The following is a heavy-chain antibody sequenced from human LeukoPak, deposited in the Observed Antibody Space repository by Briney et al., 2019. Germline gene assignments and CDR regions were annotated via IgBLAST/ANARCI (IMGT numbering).Heavy chain of an antibody. Sequence: ASVKVSCKASGYTFTSYYMHWVRQAPGQGLEWMGIINPSGGSTSYAQKFQGRVTMTRDTSTSTVYMELSSLRSEDTTVYYCARGYYDSSGYYLAEYFQHWGQGTLVTVSS. V-gene: IGHV1-46*01. J-gene: IGHJ1*01. CDR3: ARGYYDSSGYYLAEYFQH. CDR2: INPSGGST. D-gene: IGHD3-22*01. CDR1: GYTFTSYY.